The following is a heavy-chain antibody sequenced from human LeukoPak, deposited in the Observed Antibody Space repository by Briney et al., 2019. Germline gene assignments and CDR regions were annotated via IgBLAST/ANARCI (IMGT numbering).Heavy chain of an antibody. CDR2: IVGSGDTT. J-gene: IGHJ2*01. CDR3: AKGRSAGYWYFDL. Sequence: GGSLRLSCAASGFTFNNYIMNWVRQAPGKGLEWVSTIVGSGDTTYYADSVKGRFTVSRDNSKNTLYLQMNGLRVEDTAVHYCAKGRSAGYWYFDLWGRGTLVTVSS. V-gene: IGHV3-23*01. D-gene: IGHD6-19*01. CDR1: GFTFNNYI.